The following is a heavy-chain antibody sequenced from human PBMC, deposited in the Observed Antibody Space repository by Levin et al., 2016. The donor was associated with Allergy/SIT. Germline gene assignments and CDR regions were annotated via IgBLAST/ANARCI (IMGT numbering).Heavy chain of an antibody. J-gene: IGHJ5*02. CDR2: ISSSGSTI. Sequence: GGSLRLSCAASGFTFSSYEMNWVRQAPGKGLEWVSYISSSGSTIYYADSVKGRFTISRDNAKNSLYLQMNSLRAEDTAVYYCARVVGRYGSTESWGDWFDPWGQGTLVTVSS. CDR1: GFTFSSYE. D-gene: IGHD3-10*01. CDR3: ARVVGRYGSTESWGDWFDP. V-gene: IGHV3-48*03.